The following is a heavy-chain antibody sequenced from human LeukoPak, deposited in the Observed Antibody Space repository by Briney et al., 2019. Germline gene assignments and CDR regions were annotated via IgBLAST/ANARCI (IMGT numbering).Heavy chain of an antibody. Sequence: PAGGSLRLSCAASGFTFNSYTMNWVRQAPGKGLESVSSIRSNSRGINYADSVKGRFTISRDNDKNTVFLKMNSLRAEDTAVYYCAREGISYGPHSDYWGQGTLVTVPS. CDR2: IRSNSRGI. CDR3: AREGISYGPHSDY. D-gene: IGHD5-18*01. V-gene: IGHV3-48*04. J-gene: IGHJ4*02. CDR1: GFTFNSYT.